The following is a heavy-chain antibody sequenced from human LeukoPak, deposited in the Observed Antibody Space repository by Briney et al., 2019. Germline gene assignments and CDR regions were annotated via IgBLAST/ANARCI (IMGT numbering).Heavy chain of an antibody. CDR1: GGSISSSSYY. V-gene: IGHV4-39*07. D-gene: IGHD3-10*01. J-gene: IGHJ4*02. CDR2: IYYSGST. CDR3: ARDFGLTARSGYYFDY. Sequence: SPETLSLTCTVSGGSISSSSYYWGWIRQPPGKGLEWIGSIYYSGSTYYNPSLKSRVTISVDTSKNQFSLKLSSVTAADTAVYYCARDFGLTARSGYYFDYWGQGTLVTVSS.